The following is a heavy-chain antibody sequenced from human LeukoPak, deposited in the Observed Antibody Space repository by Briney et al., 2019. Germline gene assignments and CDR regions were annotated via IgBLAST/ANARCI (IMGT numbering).Heavy chain of an antibody. Sequence: GGSLRLSCVTSGLTFSNYPMTWVRQSPGKGVEWASTIGGGDDTYSADSVQGRFTISRDTSKNTLYLQIHSLGAEDTAVYYCARSRIVDRRGYFDFWGQGTLVTASS. D-gene: IGHD2-15*01. CDR3: ARSRIVDRRGYFDF. CDR2: IGGGDDT. V-gene: IGHV3-23*01. CDR1: GLTFSNYP. J-gene: IGHJ4*02.